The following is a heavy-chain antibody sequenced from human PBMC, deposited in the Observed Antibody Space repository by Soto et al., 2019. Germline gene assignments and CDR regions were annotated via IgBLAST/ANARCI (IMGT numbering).Heavy chain of an antibody. CDR1: GFTFSGSD. Sequence: GGSLTLSCAASGFTFSGSDIHWVRQASGKGLEWVGHIRTKTNSYATEYAASVRGRFTISRDNAKNSLYLQMNSLRAEDTAVYYCARVGGGYCSGGSCYSDYYYGMDVWGQGTTVTVSS. D-gene: IGHD2-15*01. CDR2: IRTKTNSYAT. J-gene: IGHJ6*02. V-gene: IGHV3-73*01. CDR3: ARVGGGYCSGGSCYSDYYYGMDV.